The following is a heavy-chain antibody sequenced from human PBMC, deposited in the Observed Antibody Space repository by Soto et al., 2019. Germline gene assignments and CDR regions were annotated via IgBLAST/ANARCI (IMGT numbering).Heavy chain of an antibody. J-gene: IGHJ4*02. CDR1: GFTFSSYA. D-gene: IGHD6-13*01. Sequence: EVQLLESGGGLVQPGGSRRLSCAASGFTFSSYAMSWVGQAPGKGREGFSAIRGSGGSTYYADSVRGRFTISRDNSKNTLYLQMNSLRAEDTAVYYCARSYSSSWYYFDYWGQGTLVTVSS. V-gene: IGHV3-23*01. CDR2: IRGSGGST. CDR3: ARSYSSSWYYFDY.